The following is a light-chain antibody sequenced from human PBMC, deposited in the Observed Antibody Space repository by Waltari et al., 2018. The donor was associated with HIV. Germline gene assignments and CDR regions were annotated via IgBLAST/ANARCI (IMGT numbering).Light chain of an antibody. CDR2: GNS. J-gene: IGLJ3*02. CDR3: QSYDRSLSAWV. Sequence: QSVLTQPPSVSEAPRQRVTISCSGSNSNIGNNAVNWYQHLPGTAPKLLIYGNSNRPSGVPNRFSGSKSDTSASLAITGLQAEDEADYYCQSYDRSLSAWVFGGGTRLNVL. CDR1: NSNIGNNA. V-gene: IGLV1-40*01.